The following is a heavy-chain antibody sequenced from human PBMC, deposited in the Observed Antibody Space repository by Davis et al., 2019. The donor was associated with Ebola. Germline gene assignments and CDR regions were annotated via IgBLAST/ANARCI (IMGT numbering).Heavy chain of an antibody. CDR1: GGSFSGYY. D-gene: IGHD3-10*01. Sequence: MPSETLSLTCAVYGGSFSGYYWSWIRQPPGKGLEWIGEINRSGSTNYNPSLKSRVTISVDTSKNQFSLKLSSVTAADTAVYYCARDYYGSGSYYRGGSDYYYYGMDVWGQGTTVTVSS. CDR3: ARDYYGSGSYYRGGSDYYYYGMDV. CDR2: INRSGST. J-gene: IGHJ6*02. V-gene: IGHV4-34*01.